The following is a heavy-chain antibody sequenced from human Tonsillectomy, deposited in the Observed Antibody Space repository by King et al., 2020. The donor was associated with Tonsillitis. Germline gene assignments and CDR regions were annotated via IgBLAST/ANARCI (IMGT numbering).Heavy chain of an antibody. D-gene: IGHD2-15*01. CDR3: ARERDCSGGSCRYQLYDYGMDV. CDR2: ISYDGSNK. J-gene: IGHJ6*02. Sequence: VQLVESGGGVVQPGRSLRLSCAASGFTFSSYAMHWVRQAPGKGLEWVAVISYDGSNKYYADSVKGRFTISRDNSKNTLYLQMNSLRAEDTAVYYCARERDCSGGSCRYQLYDYGMDVWGQGTTVTVSS. CDR1: GFTFSSYA. V-gene: IGHV3-30-3*01.